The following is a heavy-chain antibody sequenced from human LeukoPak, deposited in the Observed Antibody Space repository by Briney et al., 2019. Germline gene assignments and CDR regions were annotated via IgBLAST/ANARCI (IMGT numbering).Heavy chain of an antibody. CDR1: GGSFNSYY. CDR2: VYNSGST. V-gene: IGHV4-59*01. J-gene: IGHJ6*02. Sequence: SSETLSLTCTVSGGSFNSYYWSWIRQPPGKGLEWIANVYNSGSTNYNPSLKSRVTISVDMFKNQSSLKLTSVTAADTAVYYCARLRSGMDVWGQGTTVTVSS. CDR3: ARLRSGMDV.